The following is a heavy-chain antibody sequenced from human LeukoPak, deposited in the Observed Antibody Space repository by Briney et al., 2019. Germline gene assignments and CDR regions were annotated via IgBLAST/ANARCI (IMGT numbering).Heavy chain of an antibody. CDR2: LNGGGTNT. J-gene: IGHJ4*02. CDR3: AKRGYYDRGALRAPFEY. CDR1: GFPFSCCA. D-gene: IGHD3-22*01. V-gene: IGHV3-23*01. Sequence: QPGGSLRLSCAASGFPFSCCAMSWVRQPPGKGLEWVSSLNGGGTNTYYADSVKGRFTISRDSSKNTLYLQMNSLRAEDTAIYYCAKRGYYDRGALRAPFEYWGQGTLVTVSS.